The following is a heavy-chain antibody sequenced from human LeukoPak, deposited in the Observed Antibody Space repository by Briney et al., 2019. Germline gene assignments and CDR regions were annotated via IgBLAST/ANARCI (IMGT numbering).Heavy chain of an antibody. V-gene: IGHV1-69*05. CDR1: GGTFSSYA. Sequence: SVKVSCKASGGTFSSYAISWVRQAPGQGLEWMGGIIPIFGTANYAQKFQGRVTITTDESTSTAYMELSSLRSEDTAVYYCARSLVIVVVPAAPDAFDIWGQGTMVTVSS. J-gene: IGHJ3*02. CDR3: ARSLVIVVVPAAPDAFDI. D-gene: IGHD2-2*03. CDR2: IIPIFGTA.